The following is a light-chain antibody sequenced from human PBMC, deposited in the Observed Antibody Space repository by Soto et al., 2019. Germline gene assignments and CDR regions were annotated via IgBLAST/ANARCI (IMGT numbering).Light chain of an antibody. J-gene: IGKJ2*01. CDR2: GTS. V-gene: IGKV3-20*01. CDR1: QSMSNRY. CDR3: QQYTSSPPMST. Sequence: DIVLTQSPGTLSLSPGERATLSWRASQSMSNRYLAWYHQKPGQAPRLLIYGTSNRATGIPDRFSGSGSGTDFTLTISRLEPEDFALYYCQQYTSSPPMSTFGQGTRLEI.